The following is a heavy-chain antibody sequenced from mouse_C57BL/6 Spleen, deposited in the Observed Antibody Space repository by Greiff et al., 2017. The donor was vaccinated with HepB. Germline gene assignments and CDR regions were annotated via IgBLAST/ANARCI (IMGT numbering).Heavy chain of an antibody. CDR3: ARASSGYWFAY. CDR1: GYTFTSYW. V-gene: IGHV1-7*01. J-gene: IGHJ3*01. Sequence: QVQLQQSGAELVKPGASVKLSCKASGYTFTSYWMHWVKQRPGQGLEWIGYINPSSGYTKYNQKFKDKATLTADKSSSPAYMQLSSLTYEDSAVYYCARASSGYWFAYWGQGTLVTVSA. CDR2: INPSSGYT. D-gene: IGHD3-2*02.